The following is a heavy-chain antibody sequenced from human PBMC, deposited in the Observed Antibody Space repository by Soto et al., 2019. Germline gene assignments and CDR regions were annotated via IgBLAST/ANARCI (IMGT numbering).Heavy chain of an antibody. J-gene: IGHJ5*02. Sequence: SETLSLTHGAAGSSISNDNWWVSIRQPPGKGLEWIGYIHHTGYSYYNPSLNSRLTISVDTSKNQFSLKLASVTAADTAVYYCARHRHIYAYFDWFDPWGQVTLVTVSS. CDR3: ARHRHIYAYFDWFDP. D-gene: IGHD5-18*01. V-gene: IGHV4-28*01. CDR1: GSSISNDNW. CDR2: IHHTGYS.